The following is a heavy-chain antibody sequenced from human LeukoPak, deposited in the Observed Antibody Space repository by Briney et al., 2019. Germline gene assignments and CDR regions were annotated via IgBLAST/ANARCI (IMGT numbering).Heavy chain of an antibody. V-gene: IGHV3-7*01. CDR2: IKQDATEQ. CDR3: AREPTAMIL. Sequence: GGSLRLSCAASGFTFSSYWMSWVRQAPGKGLEWVANIKQDATEQYYVESAKGRFTISRDNTKNSLYLQMNSLRAEDTAVYYCAREPTAMILWGQGTLVTVSS. D-gene: IGHD5-18*01. J-gene: IGHJ4*02. CDR1: GFTFSSYW.